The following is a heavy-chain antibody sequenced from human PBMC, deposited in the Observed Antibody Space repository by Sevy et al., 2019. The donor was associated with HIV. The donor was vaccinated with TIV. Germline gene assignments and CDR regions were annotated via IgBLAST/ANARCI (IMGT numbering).Heavy chain of an antibody. D-gene: IGHD3-22*01. Sequence: GGSLRLSCAASGFTFSNFAMHWVRQAPGKGLEWVAITSYDGSSNYYADSVKGRFTISRDDSKHTLYLQMNSLTVEDTAVYYCATDDRDNSGYHFTYWGQGTLVTVSS. V-gene: IGHV3-30-3*01. CDR3: ATDDRDNSGYHFTY. CDR2: TSYDGSSN. J-gene: IGHJ4*02. CDR1: GFTFSNFA.